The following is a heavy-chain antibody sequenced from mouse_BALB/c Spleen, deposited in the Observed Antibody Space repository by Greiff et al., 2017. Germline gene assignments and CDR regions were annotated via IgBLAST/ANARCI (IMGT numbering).Heavy chain of an antibody. D-gene: IGHD2-14*01. CDR3: NAYDRYGFAY. CDR1: GFNIKDYY. Sequence: EVKLMESGAELVRSGASVKLSCTASGFNIKDYYMHWVKQRPEQGLEWIGWIDPENGDTEYAQKFQGKATMTADTSSNTAYLQLSSLTSEDTAVYYCNAYDRYGFAYWGQGTLVTVSA. V-gene: IGHV14-4*02. CDR2: IDPENGDT. J-gene: IGHJ3*01.